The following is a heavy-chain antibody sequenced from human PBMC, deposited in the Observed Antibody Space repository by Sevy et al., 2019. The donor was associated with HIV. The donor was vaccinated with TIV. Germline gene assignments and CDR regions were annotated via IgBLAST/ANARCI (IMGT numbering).Heavy chain of an antibody. Sequence: SETLSLTCAVSSGSISSSNWWSWVRQPPGKGLEWIGEIYHSGSTNYNPSLKSRVTISVDKSKNQFSLKLSSVTAADTAVYYCARGSFGVGRVVVPAAKGYYGSGSYDYWGQGTLVTVSS. D-gene: IGHD2-2*01. V-gene: IGHV4-4*02. J-gene: IGHJ4*01. CDR1: SGSISSSNW. CDR3: ARGSFGVGRVVVPAAKGYYGSGSYDY. CDR2: IYHSGST.